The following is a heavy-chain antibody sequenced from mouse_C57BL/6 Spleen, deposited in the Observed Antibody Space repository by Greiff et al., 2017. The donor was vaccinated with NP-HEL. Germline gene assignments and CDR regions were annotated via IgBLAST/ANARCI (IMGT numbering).Heavy chain of an antibody. V-gene: IGHV7-3*01. D-gene: IGHD2-1*01. CDR1: GFTFTDYY. CDR2: IRNKANGYTT. Sequence: EVQLVESGGGLVQPGGSLSLSCAASGFTFTDYYMSWVRQPPGKALEWLGFIRNKANGYTTEYSASVKGRFTISRDNSQSILYLQMNALRAEDSATYYCASLYGNRYFDVWGTGTTVTVSS. J-gene: IGHJ1*03. CDR3: ASLYGNRYFDV.